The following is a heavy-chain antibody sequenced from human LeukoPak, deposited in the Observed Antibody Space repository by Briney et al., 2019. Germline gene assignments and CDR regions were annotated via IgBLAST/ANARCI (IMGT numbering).Heavy chain of an antibody. CDR2: IKEDASEK. D-gene: IGHD6-19*01. J-gene: IGHJ4*02. V-gene: IGHV3-7*01. Sequence: PGGSLRLSCAASGFTFSSYWMSWVRQAPGKGLEWVANIKEDASEKYYVDSVKGRFTISRDNARNSLYLQMNSLRAEDTAVYYCARGSLIAVAPGDYWGQGTLVTVSS. CDR1: GFTFSSYW. CDR3: ARGSLIAVAPGDY.